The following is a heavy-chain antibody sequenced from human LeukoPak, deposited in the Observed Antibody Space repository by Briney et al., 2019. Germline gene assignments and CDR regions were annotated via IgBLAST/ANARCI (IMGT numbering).Heavy chain of an antibody. CDR3: TRAYWNDCAFDI. V-gene: IGHV3-7*03. J-gene: IGHJ3*02. Sequence: QPGGSLRLSCAASGFTFSSNWMSWVRQAPGKGLEWVANIKQDGSEIHYGDSVKGRFTISRDDSKSIAYLQMNSLKTEDTAVYYCTRAYWNDCAFDIWGQGTMVTVSS. CDR1: GFTFSSNW. D-gene: IGHD1-1*01. CDR2: IKQDGSEI.